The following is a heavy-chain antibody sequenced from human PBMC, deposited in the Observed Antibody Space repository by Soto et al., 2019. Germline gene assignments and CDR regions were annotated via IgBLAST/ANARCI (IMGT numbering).Heavy chain of an antibody. D-gene: IGHD1-1*01. J-gene: IGHJ3*02. CDR3: ACVERGTATTVVDAFDI. CDR1: GGFVTSGSYY. V-gene: IGHV4-34*01. Sequence: QVQLQQWGAGLLKPSETLSLTCAVYGGFVTSGSYYWSWIRQPPGKGLEWIGEMSHSGGTHSNPSLKSRVTISVDTSKNQFTLKMSSVTAAETALYYWACVERGTATTVVDAFDIWGPGTMVTVSS. CDR2: MSHSGGT.